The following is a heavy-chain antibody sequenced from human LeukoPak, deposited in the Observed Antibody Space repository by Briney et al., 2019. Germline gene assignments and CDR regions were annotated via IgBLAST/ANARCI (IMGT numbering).Heavy chain of an antibody. J-gene: IGHJ4*02. CDR3: ARERQYYDFWSGYDGRYYFDY. V-gene: IGHV4-4*07. CDR2: IYTSGST. D-gene: IGHD3-3*01. Sequence: SETLSLTXTVSGGSISSYYWSWIRQPAGKGLEWIGRIYTSGSTNYNPSLKSRVTMSVDTSKNQFSLKLSSVTAADTAVYYCARERQYYDFWSGYDGRYYFDYWGQGTLVTVSS. CDR1: GGSISSYY.